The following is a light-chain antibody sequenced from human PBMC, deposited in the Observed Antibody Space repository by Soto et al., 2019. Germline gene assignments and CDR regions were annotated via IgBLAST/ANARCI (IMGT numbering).Light chain of an antibody. V-gene: IGKV3-15*01. CDR2: GAS. J-gene: IGKJ5*01. CDR3: QQYSNWPPIT. CDR1: QSVGSN. Sequence: EVVMTQSPATLSVSPGERATLSCRASQSVGSNLAWYQQKPGQAPRLLLYGASTRATGIPARFSGSGSATEFTLIINSLQSEDFAVYYCQQYSNWPPITFGQGTRLETK.